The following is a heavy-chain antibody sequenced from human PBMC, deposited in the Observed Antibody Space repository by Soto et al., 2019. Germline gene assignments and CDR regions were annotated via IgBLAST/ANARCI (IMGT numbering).Heavy chain of an antibody. Sequence: QVQLVESGGGVVQPGRSMRLSCAASGFTFSSYGMHWVRQAPGKGLEWVAVIWYDGSNKYYADSVKGRFTISRDNSKNTLYLQMNSLRAEDTAVYYCARGDSTVVWGYGMDVWGQGTTVTVSS. CDR1: GFTFSSYG. D-gene: IGHD2-8*02. V-gene: IGHV3-33*01. CDR2: IWYDGSNK. J-gene: IGHJ6*02. CDR3: ARGDSTVVWGYGMDV.